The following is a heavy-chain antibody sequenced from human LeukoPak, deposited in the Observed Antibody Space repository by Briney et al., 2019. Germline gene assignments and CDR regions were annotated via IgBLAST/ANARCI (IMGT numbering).Heavy chain of an antibody. CDR2: ISYDGSNK. V-gene: IGHV3-30-3*01. CDR3: ARELAVVASFDY. Sequence: GGSLRLSCAASGFTFSSYAMHWVRQAPGKGLEWVAVISYDGSNKYYADSVKGRFTISRDNSKNTLYLQMNSLRAEDTAVYYCARELAVVASFDYWGQGTLVTVSS. D-gene: IGHD2-15*01. CDR1: GFTFSSYA. J-gene: IGHJ4*02.